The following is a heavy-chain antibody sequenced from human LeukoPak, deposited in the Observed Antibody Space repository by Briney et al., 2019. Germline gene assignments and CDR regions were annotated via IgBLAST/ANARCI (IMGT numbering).Heavy chain of an antibody. Sequence: ASXXVXCXAXXYTXTSYYMHWVRQAPGQGLEWMGRLIPNSGDTTYGQKFQGRVAVTRDTSINTVYMELSRLTFDDTAVYYCAREDSYGYFDHWGQGTRVTVSS. J-gene: IGHJ4*02. D-gene: IGHD5-18*01. CDR2: LIPNSGDT. V-gene: IGHV1-2*06. CDR3: AREDSYGYFDH. CDR1: XYTXTSYY.